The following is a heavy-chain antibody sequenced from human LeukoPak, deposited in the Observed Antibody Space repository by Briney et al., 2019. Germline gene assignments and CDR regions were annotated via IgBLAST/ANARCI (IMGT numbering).Heavy chain of an antibody. CDR2: ISGSGGST. Sequence: GGSLRLSCAASGFTFSSYAMSWVRQAPGKGLEWVSAISGSGGSTYYADSVKGRFTISRDNSKNTLYLQMNSLRAEDTAVYYCARAYCSSTSCWYYFDYWGQGTLVTVSS. CDR3: ARAYCSSTSCWYYFDY. J-gene: IGHJ4*02. CDR1: GFTFSSYA. V-gene: IGHV3-23*01. D-gene: IGHD2-2*01.